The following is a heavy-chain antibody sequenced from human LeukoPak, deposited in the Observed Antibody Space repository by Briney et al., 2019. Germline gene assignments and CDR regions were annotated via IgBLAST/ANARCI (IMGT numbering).Heavy chain of an antibody. D-gene: IGHD2-2*01. CDR2: ISYDGSNK. CDR3: EKDSGYQLLNYYYYCVDV. CDR1: GFTFSRYG. J-gene: IGHJ6*02. Sequence: GGSLRLSCAASGFTFSRYGMHWVRQAPGKGLEWVAVISYDGSNKYYADSVKGRFTISRDNSKHTLYLQMNSLRAEDTAVYYCEKDSGYQLLNYYYYCVDVWGQGTTVTV. V-gene: IGHV3-30*18.